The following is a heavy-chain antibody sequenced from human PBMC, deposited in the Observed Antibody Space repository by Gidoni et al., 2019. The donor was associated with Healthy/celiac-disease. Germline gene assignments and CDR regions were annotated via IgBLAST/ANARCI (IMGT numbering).Heavy chain of an antibody. CDR3: ARVRLLYYFDY. CDR1: GGSFSGYY. CDR2: INHSGST. Sequence: QVQLQQWGAGLLKPSETLSLTCAVYGGSFSGYYWSWIRQPPGKGLEWIGEINHSGSTNYNPSLKSRVTISVDTSKNQFSLKLSSVTAADTAVYYCARVRLLYYFDYWGQGTLVTVSS. J-gene: IGHJ4*02. D-gene: IGHD4-17*01. V-gene: IGHV4-34*01.